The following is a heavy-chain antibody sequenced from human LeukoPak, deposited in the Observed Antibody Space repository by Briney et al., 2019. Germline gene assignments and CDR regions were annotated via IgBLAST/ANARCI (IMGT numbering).Heavy chain of an antibody. CDR1: GDSISYFY. Sequence: SETLSLTCSVSGDSISYFYWSWIRQAAGKGLEWIGRISGSGSTDYNASLKSRVTMSVDTSKNQLSLKVISVTAADTAVYYCARAMVLPQPEYWGQGTLVTVSS. V-gene: IGHV4-4*07. D-gene: IGHD3-10*01. CDR3: ARAMVLPQPEY. J-gene: IGHJ4*02. CDR2: ISGSGST.